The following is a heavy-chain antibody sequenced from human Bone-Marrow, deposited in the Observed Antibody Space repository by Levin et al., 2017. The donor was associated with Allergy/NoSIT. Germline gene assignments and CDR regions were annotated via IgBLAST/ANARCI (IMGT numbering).Heavy chain of an antibody. CDR2: INHSGSA. J-gene: IGHJ1*01. CDR1: GGPFSGYS. Sequence: SETLSLTCVGSGGPFSGYSWSWVRESPGKGLEWIGEINHSGSAYYNPSLRSRVTMSEDGAKKEFSLKMTSVNAADTGIYYCARLGRASGPATDDIWGQGTPVSVSS. D-gene: IGHD1-1*01. V-gene: IGHV4-34*01. CDR3: ARLGRASGPATDDI.